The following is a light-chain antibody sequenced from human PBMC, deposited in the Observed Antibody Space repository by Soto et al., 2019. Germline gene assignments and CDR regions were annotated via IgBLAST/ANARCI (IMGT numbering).Light chain of an antibody. CDR2: EVS. V-gene: IGLV2-14*01. CDR3: TSYTRTRNLL. Sequence: QSALTQPASVSGSPGQSITISCTGTSNDVGAYNYVSWFQHHPSRAPKLIIFEVSHRPSGVSDRFSASKSGNTASLTISGLQTEDEADYYCTSYTRTRNLLFGGGTKVTVL. J-gene: IGLJ2*01. CDR1: SNDVGAYNY.